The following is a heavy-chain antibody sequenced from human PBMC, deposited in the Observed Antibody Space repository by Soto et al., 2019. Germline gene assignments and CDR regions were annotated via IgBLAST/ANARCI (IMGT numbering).Heavy chain of an antibody. J-gene: IGHJ6*02. V-gene: IGHV3-33*01. CDR2: IWYDGSNE. CDR1: EFTFSSYG. CDR3: ARDGAVGYGMDV. Sequence: QVQLVESGGGVVQPGRSLRLSCAASEFTFSSYGMHWVRQAPGKGLEWVAVIWYDGSNEYYADSVKGRFTISRDNSKNTLYLQMNSLRGEDTAVYYCARDGAVGYGMDVWGQGTTVTVSS.